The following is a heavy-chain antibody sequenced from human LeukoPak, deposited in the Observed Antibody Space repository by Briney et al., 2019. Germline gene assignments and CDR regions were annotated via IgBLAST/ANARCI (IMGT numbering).Heavy chain of an antibody. D-gene: IGHD3-10*02. J-gene: IGHJ4*02. CDR3: SSRDGRGDY. CDR1: GFTVSSNY. Sequence: GGSLRLSCAASGFTVSSNYMTWVRQAPGQGLEWVSVIYSGGSTYYADSVKGRFTISGDNAKNTLYLQMNSRTAEDTAVYYCSSRDGRGDYWGQGTLVTVSS. V-gene: IGHV3-66*01. CDR2: IYSGGST.